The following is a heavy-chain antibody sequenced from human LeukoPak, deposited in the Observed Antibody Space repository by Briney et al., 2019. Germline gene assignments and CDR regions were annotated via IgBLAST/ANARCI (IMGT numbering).Heavy chain of an antibody. V-gene: IGHV3-13*01. D-gene: IGHD3-22*01. CDR1: GFTFSSYD. CDR2: IDTAGDT. J-gene: IGHJ4*02. CDR3: ARVASDSSGFAYYFDF. Sequence: GGSLRLSCAASGFTFSSYDMHWVRQATGKGLEWVSAIDTAGDTYYPGSVKGRFTISRENARNSLYLQMSSLRAGDTAVYYCARVASDSSGFAYYFDFWGQGTLVTVSS.